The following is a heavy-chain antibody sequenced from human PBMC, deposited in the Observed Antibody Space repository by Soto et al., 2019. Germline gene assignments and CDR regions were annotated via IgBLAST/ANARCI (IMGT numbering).Heavy chain of an antibody. V-gene: IGHV1-8*01. CDR1: GYTFTNYD. J-gene: IGHJ5*02. CDR3: ARALASGGSDWFDP. CDR2: MNPNSGNT. D-gene: IGHD1-26*01. Sequence: ASVKVSCKASGYTFTNYDINWVRQATGQGPEWMGWMNPNSGNTGYAQKFQGRVTMTRDTSISTAYMELSSLRSEDTAIYYCARALASGGSDWFDPWGQGTLVTVSS.